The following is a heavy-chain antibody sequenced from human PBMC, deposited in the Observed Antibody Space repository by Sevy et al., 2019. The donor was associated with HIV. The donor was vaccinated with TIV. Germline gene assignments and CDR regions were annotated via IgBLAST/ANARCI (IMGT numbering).Heavy chain of an antibody. CDR2: VSSDGSEI. V-gene: IGHV3-30*14. J-gene: IGHJ4*02. CDR3: ARDQLGSIDY. D-gene: IGHD7-27*01. CDR1: GFTFSTYA. Sequence: GGYLRLSCAVSGFTFSTYAMHWVRQAPGKGLECVAIVSSDGSEINYADSVKDRLTISRDNSRNTLYLQMNSMRTEDTALYYCARDQLGSIDYRGQGTRVTVSS.